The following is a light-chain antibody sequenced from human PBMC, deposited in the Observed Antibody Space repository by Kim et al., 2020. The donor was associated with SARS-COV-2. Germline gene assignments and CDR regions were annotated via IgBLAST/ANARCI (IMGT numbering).Light chain of an antibody. Sequence: DIQMSQSPSTLSASVGDRVTITCRASQSISGWLAWYQQKPGKAPRLLISKASSLESGVPSRFSASGSETEFTLTISSLQPDDIATYYCQQYDGYPTFGQGTKVDIK. CDR2: KAS. V-gene: IGKV1-5*03. J-gene: IGKJ1*01. CDR1: QSISGW. CDR3: QQYDGYPT.